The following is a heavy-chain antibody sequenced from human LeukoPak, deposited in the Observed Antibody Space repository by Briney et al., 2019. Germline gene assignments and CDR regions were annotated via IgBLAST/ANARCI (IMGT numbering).Heavy chain of an antibody. V-gene: IGHV3-48*03. Sequence: GGSLRLSCAASGFTFSSYEMSWIRQAPGKGLEWVSYISSSGSTIYYADSVKGRFTISRDNAKSTLYLQMNSLRAEDTAVYYCAKDRHSDYGLGGFDIWGQGTRVTVSS. J-gene: IGHJ3*02. CDR1: GFTFSSYE. CDR2: ISSSGSTI. D-gene: IGHD4-17*01. CDR3: AKDRHSDYGLGGFDI.